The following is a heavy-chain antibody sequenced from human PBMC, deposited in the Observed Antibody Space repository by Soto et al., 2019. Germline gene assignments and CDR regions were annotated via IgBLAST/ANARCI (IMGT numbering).Heavy chain of an antibody. CDR1: GGSISSGGYY. V-gene: IGHV4-31*03. CDR2: IYYSGST. D-gene: IGHD3-22*01. Sequence: SETLSLTCTVSGGSISSGGYYWSWIRQHPGKGLEWIGYIYYSGSTYYNPSLKSRVTISVDTSKNQFSLKLSSVTAADTAVYYCARVATMIVLNYYYYGMDVWGQGTTVTVSS. J-gene: IGHJ6*02. CDR3: ARVATMIVLNYYYYGMDV.